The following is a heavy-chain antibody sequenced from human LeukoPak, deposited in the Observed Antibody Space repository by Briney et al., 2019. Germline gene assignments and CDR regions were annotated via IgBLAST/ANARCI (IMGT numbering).Heavy chain of an antibody. V-gene: IGHV4-34*01. CDR3: ARGVVATKGYYMDV. CDR2: INHSGST. D-gene: IGHD5-12*01. Sequence: SETLSLTCAVYGGSFSGYYWSWIRQPPGEGLEWIGEINHSGSTNYNPSLKSRVTISVDTSKNQFSLKLSSVTAADTAVYYCARGVVATKGYYMDVWGKGATVTVSS. CDR1: GGSFSGYY. J-gene: IGHJ6*03.